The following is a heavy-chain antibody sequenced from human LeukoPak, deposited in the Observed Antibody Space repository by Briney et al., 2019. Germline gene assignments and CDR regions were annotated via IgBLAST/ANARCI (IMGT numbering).Heavy chain of an antibody. CDR1: GYVFSIYT. J-gene: IGHJ1*01. CDR2: INPNTGNP. CDR3: ARDYTVAIGTTTYFQH. D-gene: IGHD1-7*01. Sequence: ASVKVSCKASGYVFSIYTMIWVRQAPGQGLELMGWINPNTGNPTYAQGFTGRFVFSLDTSVSTAYLQISSLKPEDTAVYYCARDYTVAIGTTTYFQHWGQGTLVTVSS. V-gene: IGHV7-4-1*02.